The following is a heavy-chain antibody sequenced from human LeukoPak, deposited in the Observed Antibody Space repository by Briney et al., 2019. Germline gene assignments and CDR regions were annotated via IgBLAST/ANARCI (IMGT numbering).Heavy chain of an antibody. Sequence: ASVKVSCKASGYTFTSYYMHWVRQAPGQGLEWMGIINPSGGSTSYAQKFQGRVTMTRDTSTSTVYMELSSLRSEDTAVYYCARSTKRFLEWYPLGYWGQGTLVTVSS. V-gene: IGHV1-46*01. J-gene: IGHJ4*02. CDR3: ARSTKRFLEWYPLGY. CDR1: GYTFTSYY. D-gene: IGHD3-3*01. CDR2: INPSGGST.